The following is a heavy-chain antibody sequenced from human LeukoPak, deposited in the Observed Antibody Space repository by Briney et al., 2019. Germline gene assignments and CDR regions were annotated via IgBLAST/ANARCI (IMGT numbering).Heavy chain of an antibody. CDR3: ARVDYILDY. D-gene: IGHD4-11*01. CDR1: RYSISSGYH. V-gene: IGHV4-38-2*01. Sequence: KPSETLSLTCAVSRYSISSGYHWAWIRQPTGKGLEWIGSIYRSGSAYYNPSLKSRVTISVDTSKNQFSLRVTSVTAADTAVYYCARVDYILDYWGQGTLVTVSS. CDR2: IYRSGSA. J-gene: IGHJ4*02.